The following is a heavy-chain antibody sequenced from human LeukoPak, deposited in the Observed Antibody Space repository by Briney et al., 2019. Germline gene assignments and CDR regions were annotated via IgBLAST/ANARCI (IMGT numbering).Heavy chain of an antibody. D-gene: IGHD6-19*01. Sequence: ASVKVPCKASGYTFTSYGISWVRQAPGQGLEWMGWISAYNGNTNYAQKLQGRVTMTTDTSTSTAYMELRSLRSDDTAVYYCAREGGPYSSGWYRGGPYDAFDIWGQGTMVTVSS. CDR1: GYTFTSYG. V-gene: IGHV1-18*01. CDR2: ISAYNGNT. J-gene: IGHJ3*02. CDR3: AREGGPYSSGWYRGGPYDAFDI.